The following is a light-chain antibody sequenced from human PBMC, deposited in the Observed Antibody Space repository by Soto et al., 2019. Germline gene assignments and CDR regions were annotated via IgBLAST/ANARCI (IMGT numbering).Light chain of an antibody. Sequence: QSVLTQPPSVSGAPGQRVTISCTGSSSNIGAGYDVHWYQQLPGTAPKLLIYGNSNRPSGVPDRFSGSKSGNSASLAIPGLQAEDEADYYCQSYDSSLRGVFGGGTQLTVL. CDR2: GNS. CDR3: QSYDSSLRGV. J-gene: IGLJ2*01. CDR1: SSNIGAGYD. V-gene: IGLV1-40*01.